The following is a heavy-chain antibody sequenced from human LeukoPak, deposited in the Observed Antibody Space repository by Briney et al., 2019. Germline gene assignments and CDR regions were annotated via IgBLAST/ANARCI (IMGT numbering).Heavy chain of an antibody. CDR1: GFPFNAYW. CDR3: ARDRGPRTGFMVREAYDY. D-gene: IGHD3-10*01. J-gene: IGHJ4*02. Sequence: GGSLRLSCAASGFPFNAYWMTWVRQAPGKGLEWVANIRQDGDTKYYVDSVKGRFTISRDNAMNSLYLQMSSLRAEDTAVYYCARDRGPRTGFMVREAYDYWGQGTLVTVSS. CDR2: IRQDGDTK. V-gene: IGHV3-7*01.